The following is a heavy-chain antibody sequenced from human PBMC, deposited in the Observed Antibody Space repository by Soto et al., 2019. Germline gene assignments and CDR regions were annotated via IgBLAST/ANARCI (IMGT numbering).Heavy chain of an antibody. CDR1: GFTFTSSA. CDR3: AASSNYCGGDCYSPFLNYGMDV. Sequence: WASVKVSCKASGFTFTSSAVQWVRQARGQRLEWIGWIVVGSGNTNYAQKFQERVTITRDMSTSTAYMELSSLRSEDTAVYYCAASSNYCGGDCYSPFLNYGMDVWGQGTTVTVSS. V-gene: IGHV1-58*01. J-gene: IGHJ6*02. CDR2: IVVGSGNT. D-gene: IGHD2-21*02.